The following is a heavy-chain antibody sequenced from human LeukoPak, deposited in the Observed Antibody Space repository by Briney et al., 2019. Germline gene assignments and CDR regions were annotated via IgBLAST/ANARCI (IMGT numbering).Heavy chain of an antibody. CDR2: IYNSGST. Sequence: PSETLSLTCTVSGGSIRGYYWNWIRQPPGKGLEWIGYIYNSGSTNYNPSLNSRVTISVDTSKNQFSLKLSSVTAADTAVYYCARDLTGEFDYWGQGTLVTVSS. CDR1: GGSIRGYY. D-gene: IGHD7-27*01. CDR3: ARDLTGEFDY. V-gene: IGHV4-59*01. J-gene: IGHJ4*02.